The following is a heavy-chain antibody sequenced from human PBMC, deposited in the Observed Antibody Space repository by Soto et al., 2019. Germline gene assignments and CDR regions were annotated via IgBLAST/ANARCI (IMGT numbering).Heavy chain of an antibody. Sequence: PGGSLRLSCAASGFAFSSYNMNWVRQAPGKGLELVSSISPTGTFMSFTDSLKDRFSISRDNAEKSLFQQMHSLRAEDTAVYYWARGGLYGDVPGWTGDAFDLWGQGTKVTVSS. V-gene: IGHV3-21*01. CDR1: GFAFSSYN. J-gene: IGHJ3*01. D-gene: IGHD4-17*01. CDR3: ARGGLYGDVPGWTGDAFDL. CDR2: ISPTGTFM.